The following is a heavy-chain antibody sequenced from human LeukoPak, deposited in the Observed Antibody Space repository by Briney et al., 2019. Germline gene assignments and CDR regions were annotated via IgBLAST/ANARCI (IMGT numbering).Heavy chain of an antibody. D-gene: IGHD3-10*01. CDR2: LSYDGSNE. J-gene: IGHJ4*02. V-gene: IGHV3-30*18. CDR3: AKMEDRLTLTRGVIIGGD. CDR1: GFTFSSFA. Sequence: GGSLRLSCAASGFTFSSFAMDWGRQAPGKGLEWVAVLSYDGSNEYYADSVKGRFTISRDNTKNTLDLQMNSLRAEDTAVYYCAKMEDRLTLTRGVIIGGDWGQGTLVTVSS.